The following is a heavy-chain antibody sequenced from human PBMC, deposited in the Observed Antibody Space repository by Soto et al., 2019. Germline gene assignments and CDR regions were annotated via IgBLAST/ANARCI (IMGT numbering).Heavy chain of an antibody. J-gene: IGHJ4*02. CDR3: ARAYSSGWYFDY. V-gene: IGHV3-11*04. CDR1: GFTFSNYY. Sequence: GGSLRLSCAASGFTFSNYYMSWIRQAPGKGLEWVSYISSSGSTIYYADSVKGRFTISRDNSKNSLYLQMNSLRAEDTAVYYCARAYSSGWYFDYWGQGTLVTVSS. CDR2: ISSSGSTI. D-gene: IGHD6-19*01.